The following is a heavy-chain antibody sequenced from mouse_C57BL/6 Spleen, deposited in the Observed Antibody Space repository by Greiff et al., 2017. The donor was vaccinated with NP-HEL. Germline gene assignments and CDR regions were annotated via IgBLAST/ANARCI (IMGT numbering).Heavy chain of an antibody. V-gene: IGHV1-72*01. CDR2: IDPNSGGT. D-gene: IGHD1-1*01. CDR1: GYTFTSYW. Sequence: VQLQQPGAELVKPGASVKLSCKASGYTFTSYWMHWVKQRPGRGLEWIGRIDPNSGGTKYNEKFKSKATLTVDKPSSTAYMQLSSLTSEDSAVYYCARYYYGSSYKDYAMDYWGQGTSVTVSS. CDR3: ARYYYGSSYKDYAMDY. J-gene: IGHJ4*01.